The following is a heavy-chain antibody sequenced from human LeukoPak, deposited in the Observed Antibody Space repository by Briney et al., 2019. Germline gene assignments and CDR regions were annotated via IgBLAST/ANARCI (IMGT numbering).Heavy chain of an antibody. CDR2: ISGDGSTT. V-gene: IGHV3-74*01. CDR1: GFAFSSYW. J-gene: IGHJ4*02. CDR3: ARSQFDY. Sequence: GGSLRLSCATSGFAFSSYWMLWVRQVPGKGLVWVSRISGDGSTTTYADSVKGRFTISRDNSNNVLYLQMNSLRAEDTAIYYCARSQFDYWGQGILVTVTS.